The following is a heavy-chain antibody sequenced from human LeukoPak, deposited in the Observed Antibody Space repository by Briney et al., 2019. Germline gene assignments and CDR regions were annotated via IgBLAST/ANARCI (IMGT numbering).Heavy chain of an antibody. Sequence: ASVKVSCKASGGTFSSYAISWVRQAPGQGLEWTGGIIPIFGTANYAQKFQGRVTITADESTSTAYMELSSLRSEDTAVYYCARDIVVVVAATLYYYYGMDVWGQGTTVTVSS. CDR3: ARDIVVVVAATLYYYYGMDV. CDR2: IIPIFGTA. CDR1: GGTFSSYA. D-gene: IGHD2-15*01. J-gene: IGHJ6*02. V-gene: IGHV1-69*01.